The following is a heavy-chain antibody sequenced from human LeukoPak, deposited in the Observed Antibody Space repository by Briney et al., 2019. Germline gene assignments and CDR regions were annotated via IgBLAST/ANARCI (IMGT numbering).Heavy chain of an antibody. CDR3: ARARVSVGTVTTPGY. V-gene: IGHV3-30*04. D-gene: IGHD4-17*01. CDR2: ISYDGSNK. J-gene: IGHJ4*02. CDR1: GFTFSSYA. Sequence: GRSLRLSCAASGFTFSSYAMHWVRQAPGKGLEWVAVISYDGSNKYYADSVKGRFTISRDNSKNTLYLQMNSLRAEDTAVYYCARARVSVGTVTTPGYWGQGTLVTVSS.